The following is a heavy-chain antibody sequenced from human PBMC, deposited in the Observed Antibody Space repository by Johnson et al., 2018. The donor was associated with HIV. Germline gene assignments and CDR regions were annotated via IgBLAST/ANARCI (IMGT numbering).Heavy chain of an antibody. D-gene: IGHD3-10*01. CDR1: GFTFDDYG. V-gene: IGHV3-20*04. J-gene: IGHJ3*02. CDR2: INWNGGST. Sequence: EVQLVESGGGILRPGGSLRLSCAASGFTFDDYGMNWVRQGPGKGLEWVSGINWNGGSTGYADSVQGRFTISRDNAKNSLYLQMNSLRAEDTAVYYCASTTLDSTSWFGELLYKTAFDIWGQGTMVTVSS. CDR3: ASTTLDSTSWFGELLYKTAFDI.